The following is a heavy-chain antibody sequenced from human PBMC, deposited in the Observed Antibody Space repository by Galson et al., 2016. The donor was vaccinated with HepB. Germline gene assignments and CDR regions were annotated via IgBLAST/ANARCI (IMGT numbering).Heavy chain of an antibody. V-gene: IGHV3-20*01. CDR2: INWSGEIT. Sequence: SLRLSCAASGFTFDDFGMSWVRQAPGKGLEWVSGINWSGEITRYADSVKGRFTIARDNTRNSLFLQMNSLRAEDTAFYNCGRVRSVGLQDAFDIWGQGTMVTVSS. D-gene: IGHD5-24*01. J-gene: IGHJ3*02. CDR3: GRVRSVGLQDAFDI. CDR1: GFTFDDFG.